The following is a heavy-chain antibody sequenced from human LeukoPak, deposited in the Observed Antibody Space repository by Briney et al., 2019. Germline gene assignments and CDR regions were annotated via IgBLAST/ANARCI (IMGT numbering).Heavy chain of an antibody. CDR2: IWYDGSNK. CDR3: ARAGYCSSTAGLDY. D-gene: IGHD2-2*01. CDR1: GFTFSSYG. J-gene: IGHJ4*02. Sequence: PGRSLKLSCAASGFTFSSYGMHWVRQAPGKGLEWVAVIWYDGSNKYYADSVKGRFTISRDNSKNTLYLQMNSLRVEDTAVYYCARAGYCSSTAGLDYWGQGTLVTVSS. V-gene: IGHV3-33*01.